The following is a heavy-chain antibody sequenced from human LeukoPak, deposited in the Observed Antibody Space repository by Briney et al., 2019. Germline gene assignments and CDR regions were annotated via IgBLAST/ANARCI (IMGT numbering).Heavy chain of an antibody. CDR3: ARVSRDSGNYYTFLDY. CDR2: INYRGTT. D-gene: IGHD1-26*01. J-gene: IGHJ4*02. V-gene: IGHV4-39*07. CDR1: GGPISSGDYY. Sequence: SETLSLTCTVSGGPISSGDYYWGWIRQPPGMGPEWIGSINYRGTTYYNPSLQSRVAISVVTSKNQFSLQLTSVTATDTAVYYCARVSRDSGNYYTFLDYWGQGTLVTVSS.